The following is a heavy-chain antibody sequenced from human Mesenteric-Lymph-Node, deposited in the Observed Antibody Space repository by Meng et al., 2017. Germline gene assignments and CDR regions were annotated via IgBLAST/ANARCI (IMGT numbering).Heavy chain of an antibody. D-gene: IGHD2-21*02. Sequence: GESLKISCEASGFPFSDYWMTWVRQAPGKGLEWVASISSAGTGGVIYYAGSVKDRFTISRDNAKDSLYLEMNILRAEDTAVYYCARAGSTHVGTVPVVTAINLDYWGQGTPVTVSS. CDR3: ARAGSTHVGTVPVVTAINLDY. CDR1: GFPFSDYW. CDR2: ISSAGTGGVI. V-gene: IGHV3-69-1*01. J-gene: IGHJ4*02.